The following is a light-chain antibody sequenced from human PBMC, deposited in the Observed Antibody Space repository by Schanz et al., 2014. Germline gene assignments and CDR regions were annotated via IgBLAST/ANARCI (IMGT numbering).Light chain of an antibody. CDR2: DVN. Sequence: QSALTQPASVSGSPGQSITISCTGTSSDVGGRAYVSWYQQRPGKAPQLILYDVNSRPSGVSNRFSGSKSGNTASLTISGLQAEDDADYYCSSYAGSRNLVFGGGTKLTVL. CDR1: SSDVGGRAY. V-gene: IGLV2-14*01. CDR3: SSYAGSRNLV. J-gene: IGLJ2*01.